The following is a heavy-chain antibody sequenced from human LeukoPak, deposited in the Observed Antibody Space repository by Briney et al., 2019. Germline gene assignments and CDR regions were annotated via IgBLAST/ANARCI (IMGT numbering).Heavy chain of an antibody. V-gene: IGHV3-7*03. Sequence: GGSLRLSCAASGFTFNNYWMSWVRQAPGKGLEWVANIKQDGSGLYYVESVKGRFTISRDNAKNSLYLRMTSLRAEDTAVYYCARGPGRTGFAYGGKEPLVTVSS. CDR2: IKQDGSGL. J-gene: IGHJ4*02. CDR1: GFTFNNYW. CDR3: ARGPGRTGFAY. D-gene: IGHD1/OR15-1a*01.